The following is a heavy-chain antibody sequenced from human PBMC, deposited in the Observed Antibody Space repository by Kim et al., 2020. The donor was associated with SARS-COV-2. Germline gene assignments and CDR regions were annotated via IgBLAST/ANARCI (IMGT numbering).Heavy chain of an antibody. CDR2: FYYTGTM. Sequence: SETLSLTCTVSGGSFSTSSSYWDWIRQPPGKGLEWIGGFYYTGTMYFNPSLKSRVTISVDTSKKQFSLKLTSVTAPDTAAYYCARRSRWDGSPCYWGHGT. CDR1: GGSFSTSSSY. J-gene: IGHJ4*03. V-gene: IGHV4-39*01. CDR3: ARRSRWDGSPCY. D-gene: IGHD1-26*01.